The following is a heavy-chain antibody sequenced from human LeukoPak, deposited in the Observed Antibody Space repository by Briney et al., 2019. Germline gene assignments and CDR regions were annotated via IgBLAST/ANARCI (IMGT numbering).Heavy chain of an antibody. Sequence: GGSLRLSCAASGFTFSVYAMAWVRQAPGKGLEWVAVISYDGSNKYYADSVKGRFTISRDNSKNTLYLQMNSLRAEDTALYLCAGGDRNGWYFNYWGQGTLVTVSS. CDR1: GFTFSVYA. CDR2: ISYDGSNK. J-gene: IGHJ4*02. D-gene: IGHD6-19*01. V-gene: IGHV3-30-3*01. CDR3: AGGDRNGWYFNY.